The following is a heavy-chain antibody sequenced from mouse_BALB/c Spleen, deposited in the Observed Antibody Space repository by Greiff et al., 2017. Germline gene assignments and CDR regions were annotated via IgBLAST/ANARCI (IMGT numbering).Heavy chain of an antibody. D-gene: IGHD2-14*01. CDR3: TREEVPYAMDY. CDR1: GYTFTSYW. J-gene: IGHJ4*01. Sequence: VQLQQPGAELARPGASVKMSCKASGYTFTSYWMHWVKQRPGQGLEWIGAIYPGNSDTSYNQKFKGKAKLTAVTSTSTAYMELSSLTNEDSAVYYCTREEVPYAMDYWGQGTSVTVSS. CDR2: IYPGNSDT. V-gene: IGHV1-5*01.